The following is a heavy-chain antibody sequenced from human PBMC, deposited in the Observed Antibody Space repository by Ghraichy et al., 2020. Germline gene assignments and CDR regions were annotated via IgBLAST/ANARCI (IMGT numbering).Heavy chain of an antibody. J-gene: IGHJ4*02. CDR2: ISSNGGST. D-gene: IGHD3-22*01. V-gene: IGHV3-64D*06. Sequence: GGSLRLSCSASGFTFSSYAMHWVRQAPGKGLEYVSAISSNGGSTYYADSVKGRFTISRDNSKNTLYLQMSSLRAEDTAVYYCVKDSSGYLDYFDYWGQGTLVTVSS. CDR3: VKDSSGYLDYFDY. CDR1: GFTFSSYA.